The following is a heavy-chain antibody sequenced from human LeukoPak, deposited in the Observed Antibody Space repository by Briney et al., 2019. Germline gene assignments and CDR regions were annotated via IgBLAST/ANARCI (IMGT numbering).Heavy chain of an antibody. D-gene: IGHD2-15*01. Sequence: GRSLRLSCAAPGFTFSSYEMNWVRQAPGKGLGWVSYISSSGSTTYYADSVKGRFTISRDNAKNSLYLQMNSLRAEDTAVYYCARDSGSGWTPAESAFDIWGQRTMVTVSS. CDR1: GFTFSSYE. J-gene: IGHJ3*02. CDR2: ISSSGSTT. CDR3: ARDSGSGWTPAESAFDI. V-gene: IGHV3-48*03.